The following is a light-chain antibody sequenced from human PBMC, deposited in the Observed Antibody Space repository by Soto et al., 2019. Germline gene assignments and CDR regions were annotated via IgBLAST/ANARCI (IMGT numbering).Light chain of an antibody. V-gene: IGLV1-44*01. CDR1: SSGIGSNS. J-gene: IGLJ1*01. CDR3: AAWAATLTVYV. CDR2: TNN. Sequence: QSVLTQPPSASGTPGQRVTISCSGSSSGIGSNSVNWYQRLPRTAPKVPLYTNNQRPSGVPDRFSGSKSGTSPSLAISGPQYQDEADYYCAAWAATLTVYVFGTGTQLTVL.